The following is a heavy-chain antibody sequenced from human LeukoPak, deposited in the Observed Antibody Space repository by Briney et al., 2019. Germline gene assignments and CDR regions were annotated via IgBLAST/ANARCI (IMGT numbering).Heavy chain of an antibody. V-gene: IGHV1-69*13. D-gene: IGHD1-26*01. CDR2: IIPIFGTA. CDR3: ARESYSGSYYLD. J-gene: IGHJ1*01. CDR1: GGTFSSYA. Sequence: ASVKVSCKASGGTFSSYAISWVRQAPGQGLEWMGGIIPIFGTANYAQKFQGRVTITADESTSTAYMELSSLRSEDTAVYYCARESYSGSYYLDWGQGTLVTVSS.